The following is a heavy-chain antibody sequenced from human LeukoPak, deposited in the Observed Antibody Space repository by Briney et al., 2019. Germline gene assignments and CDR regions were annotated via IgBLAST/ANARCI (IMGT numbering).Heavy chain of an antibody. CDR1: GGSISSYY. D-gene: IGHD4-11*01. V-gene: IGHV4-59*05. CDR2: IYYSGST. CDR3: ARHRLTTVTANWFDP. Sequence: SETLSLTCTVSGGSISSYYWSWIRQPPGKGLEWIGSIYYSGSTCYSPSLKSRVTISVDTSKNQFSLKLSSVTAADTAVYYCARHRLTTVTANWFDPWGQGTLVTVSS. J-gene: IGHJ5*02.